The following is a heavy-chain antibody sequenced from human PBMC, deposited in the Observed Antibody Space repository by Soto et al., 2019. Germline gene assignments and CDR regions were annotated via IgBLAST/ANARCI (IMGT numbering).Heavy chain of an antibody. CDR2: ISSSSSYI. CDR1: GFTFSSYS. J-gene: IGHJ6*02. D-gene: IGHD3-22*01. Sequence: GGSLRLSCAASGFTFSSYSMNWVRQAPGKGLEWVSSISSSSSYIYYADSVKGRFTISRDNAKNSLYLQMNSLRAEDTAVYYCARATPLHSLYYYDSSGGIFYSYSGMDVRGQGTTVT. V-gene: IGHV3-21*01. CDR3: ARATPLHSLYYYDSSGGIFYSYSGMDV.